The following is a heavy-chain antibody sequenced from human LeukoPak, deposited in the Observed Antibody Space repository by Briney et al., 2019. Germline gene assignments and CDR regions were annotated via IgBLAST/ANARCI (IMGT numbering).Heavy chain of an antibody. CDR1: GYTFTSYY. J-gene: IGHJ6*02. V-gene: IGHV1-46*01. CDR2: INPSGGST. CDR3: ARWAAAGTYYYGMDV. Sequence: PGASVKVSCKASGYTFTSYYMHWVRQAPGQGLEWMGIINPSGGSTSYAQKFQGRVTITADESTSTAYMELSSLRSEDTAVYYCARWAAAGTYYYGMDVWGQGTTVTVSS. D-gene: IGHD6-13*01.